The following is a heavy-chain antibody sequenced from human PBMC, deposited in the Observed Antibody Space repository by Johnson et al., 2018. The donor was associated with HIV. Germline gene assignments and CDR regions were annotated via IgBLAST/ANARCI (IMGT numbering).Heavy chain of an antibody. D-gene: IGHD5-24*01. CDR1: GFAVSGYY. CDR3: ARACRDGYTCDVFDI. Sequence: EVQVVESGGGLVRPGGSLRLSCVASGFAVSGYYMSWVRQAPGKGLEWVSVLFSGDTTYYADSVNGRFTISRDNSKNTIYLQMNSLRAEDTAVYYCARACRDGYTCDVFDIWGQGTLVTVSS. V-gene: IGHV3-66*01. CDR2: LFSGDTT. J-gene: IGHJ3*02.